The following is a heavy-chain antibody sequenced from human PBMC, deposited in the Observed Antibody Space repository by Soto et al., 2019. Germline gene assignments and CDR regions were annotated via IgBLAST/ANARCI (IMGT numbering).Heavy chain of an antibody. V-gene: IGHV1-69*13. J-gene: IGHJ3*02. CDR3: ARAQGQVVVAAQGAFDI. D-gene: IGHD2-15*01. CDR1: GGTFSSYA. Sequence: SVKVSCKASGGTFSSYAISWVRQAPGQGLEWMGGIIPIFGTANYAQKFQGRVTITADESTSTAYMELSSLRSEDTAVYYCARAQGQVVVAAQGAFDIWGQGTMVTVSS. CDR2: IIPIFGTA.